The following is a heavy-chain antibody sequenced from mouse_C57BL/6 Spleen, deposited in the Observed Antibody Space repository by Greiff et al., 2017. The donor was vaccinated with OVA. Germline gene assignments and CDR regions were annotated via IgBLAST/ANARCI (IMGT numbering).Heavy chain of an antibody. Sequence: VHVKQSGAELVRPGASVKLSCTASGFNIKDYYMHWVKQRPEQGLEWIGRIDPEDGDTEYAPKFQGKATMTADTSSNTAYLQLSSLTSEDTAVYYCSYYYGSSSFFDYWGQGTTLTVSS. CDR1: GFNIKDYY. J-gene: IGHJ2*01. CDR2: IDPEDGDT. V-gene: IGHV14-1*01. D-gene: IGHD1-1*01. CDR3: SYYYGSSSFFDY.